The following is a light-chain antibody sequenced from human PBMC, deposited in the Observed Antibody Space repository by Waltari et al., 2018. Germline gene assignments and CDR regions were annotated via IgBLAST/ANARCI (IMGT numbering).Light chain of an antibody. CDR1: QSIATD. Sequence: EVVMTQSPATLSVSPGERATLSCRASQSIATDLAWYPHKPGQAPRLLIYHASTRATAIPTRFRGSGSGTDFTLTISGLQSEDSAVYYCQQYNRWPPLTFGGGTKVEI. CDR3: QQYNRWPPLT. CDR2: HAS. V-gene: IGKV3D-15*01. J-gene: IGKJ4*01.